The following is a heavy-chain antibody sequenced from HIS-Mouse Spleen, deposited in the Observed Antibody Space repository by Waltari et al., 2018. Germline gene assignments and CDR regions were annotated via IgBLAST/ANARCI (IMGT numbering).Heavy chain of an antibody. J-gene: IGHJ4*02. D-gene: IGHD7-27*01. CDR2: INPNSGGT. Sequence: QVQLVQSGAEVKKPGASVKVSCKASGYTFTGYYMHWVRQAPGQGLEWMGWINPNSGGTNYAQKVQGRVTMTRDTSISTAYMELSRLRSDDTAVYYCARGGLNWGLDYWGQGTLVTVSS. CDR3: ARGGLNWGLDY. CDR1: GYTFTGYY. V-gene: IGHV1-2*02.